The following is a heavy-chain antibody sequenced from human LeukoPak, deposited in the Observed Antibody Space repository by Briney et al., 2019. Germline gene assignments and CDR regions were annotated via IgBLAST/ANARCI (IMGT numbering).Heavy chain of an antibody. V-gene: IGHV3-23*01. CDR3: ARDKAMVRGVIIDGLDY. CDR2: ISGSGGST. Sequence: GGSLRLSCAASGFTFSSYAMSWARQAPGKGLEWVSAISGSGGSTYYADSVKGRFTISRDNSKNTLYLQMNSLRAEDTAVYYCARDKAMVRGVIIDGLDYWGQGTLVTVSS. CDR1: GFTFSSYA. D-gene: IGHD3-10*01. J-gene: IGHJ4*02.